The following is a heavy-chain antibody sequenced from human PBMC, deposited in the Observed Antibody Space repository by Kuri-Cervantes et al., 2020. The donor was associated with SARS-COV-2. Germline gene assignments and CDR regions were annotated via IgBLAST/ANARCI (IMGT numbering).Heavy chain of an antibody. CDR2: ISSSSSYI. V-gene: IGHV3-21*01. CDR3: ARAEWGLIDY. CDR1: GFTFSSYS. D-gene: IGHD1-26*01. Sequence: GESLKISCAASGFTFSSYSMNWVRQAPGKGLEWVSSISSSSSYIYYADSVKGRFTISRDNAKNLLYLQMNSLRAEDTAVYYYARAEWGLIDYWGQGTLVTVSS. J-gene: IGHJ4*02.